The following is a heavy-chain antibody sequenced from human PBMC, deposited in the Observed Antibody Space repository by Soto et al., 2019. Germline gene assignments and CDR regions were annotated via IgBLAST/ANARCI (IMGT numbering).Heavy chain of an antibody. Sequence: PVGSLRLSCAASGFTFTSYSMNWVRQAPGQGLEWVSYITSKSTTIKYADSVKGRFTVSRDNAKNSLYLQLNSLRDEDTAVYYCAREMGACSDSSCYPGPYDSWGQGTLGTVSS. D-gene: IGHD3-16*01. CDR2: ITSKSTTI. J-gene: IGHJ5*02. CDR1: GFTFTSYS. V-gene: IGHV3-48*02. CDR3: AREMGACSDSSCYPGPYDS.